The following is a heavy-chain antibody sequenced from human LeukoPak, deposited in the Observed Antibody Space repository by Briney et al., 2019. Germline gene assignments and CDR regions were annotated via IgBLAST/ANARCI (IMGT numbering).Heavy chain of an antibody. Sequence: SQTLSLTCAISGDSVSSTSGAWDWIRQSPSRGLEWLGRTFYRSKWYAEYAISVESRITINPDTSKNQFSLQLNSVTPEDTAVYYCAREVVGGQFDYWGQGTLVTVSS. J-gene: IGHJ4*02. CDR2: TFYRSKWYA. D-gene: IGHD1-26*01. V-gene: IGHV6-1*01. CDR1: GDSVSSTSGA. CDR3: AREVVGGQFDY.